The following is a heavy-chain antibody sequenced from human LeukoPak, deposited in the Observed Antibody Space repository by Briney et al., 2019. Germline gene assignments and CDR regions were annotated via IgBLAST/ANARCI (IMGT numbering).Heavy chain of an antibody. CDR3: ARRNYGDYDHYFDY. V-gene: IGHV4-39*07. CDR1: GGSISSSSYY. J-gene: IGHJ4*02. CDR2: IYYSGST. Sequence: SETLSLTCTVSGGSISSSSYYWGWIRQPPGKGLEWIGSIYYSGSTYYNPSLKSRVTISVDTSRNQFSLKLSSVTAADTAVYYCARRNYGDYDHYFDYWGQGTLVTVSS. D-gene: IGHD4-17*01.